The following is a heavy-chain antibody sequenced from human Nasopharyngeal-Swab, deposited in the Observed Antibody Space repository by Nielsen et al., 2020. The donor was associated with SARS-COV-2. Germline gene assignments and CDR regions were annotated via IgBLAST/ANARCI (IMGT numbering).Heavy chain of an antibody. D-gene: IGHD5-12*01. CDR2: IDTDGSTT. J-gene: IGHJ3*02. Sequence: GESLKISCAASGFTFSRYWMHWVRQVPGKGLVWVSRIDTDGSTTDHADSVKGRFTISRDNAKNTLYLQMNNLRAEDTALYYCARETYSGYDWSDAFDIWGQGTMVTVSS. V-gene: IGHV3-74*01. CDR3: ARETYSGYDWSDAFDI. CDR1: GFTFSRYW.